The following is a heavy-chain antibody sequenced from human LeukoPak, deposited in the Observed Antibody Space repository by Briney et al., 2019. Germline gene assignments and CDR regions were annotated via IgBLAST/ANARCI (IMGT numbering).Heavy chain of an antibody. V-gene: IGHV1-8*01. CDR3: ARVGGSYVSIGYYYYYYGMDV. CDR2: MNPNSGNK. Sequence: ASVKVSCKASGYTFTSYDINWVRQATGHGLEWMGWMNPNSGNKGYAQKFQGRVTMTRNTSISTAYMELSSLRSEDTAVYYCARVGGSYVSIGYYYYYYGMDVGGQGTTVTVSS. J-gene: IGHJ6*02. CDR1: GYTFTSYD. D-gene: IGHD3-16*01.